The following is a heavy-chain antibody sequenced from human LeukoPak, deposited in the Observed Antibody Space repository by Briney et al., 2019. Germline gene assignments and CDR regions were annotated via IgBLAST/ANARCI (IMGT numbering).Heavy chain of an antibody. D-gene: IGHD6-13*01. CDR3: ARDPSPRGYSSWPSNYFDS. Sequence: QSGGSLRLSCAASGFTFSSYGMHWVRQAPGKGLEWVAVIWYDGSNKYYGDSVKGRVTISRDNSKNTLYLQMNSLRAGDTAVYYCARDPSPRGYSSWPSNYFDSWGQGTLVTVSS. V-gene: IGHV3-33*08. CDR2: IWYDGSNK. J-gene: IGHJ4*02. CDR1: GFTFSSYG.